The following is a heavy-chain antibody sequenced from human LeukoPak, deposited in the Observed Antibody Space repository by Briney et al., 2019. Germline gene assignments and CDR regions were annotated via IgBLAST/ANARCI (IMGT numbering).Heavy chain of an antibody. Sequence: GASVTVSCKASGGTFSSYAISWVRQAPGQGLEWMGGIIPIFGTANYAQKFQGRVTITADESTSTAYMELSSLRSEDTAVYYCARGFERLSDQLLWFGELSRTYYYYGMDVWGQGTTVTVS. V-gene: IGHV1-69*13. CDR1: GGTFSSYA. CDR2: IIPIFGTA. J-gene: IGHJ6*02. D-gene: IGHD3-10*01. CDR3: ARGFERLSDQLLWFGELSRTYYYYGMDV.